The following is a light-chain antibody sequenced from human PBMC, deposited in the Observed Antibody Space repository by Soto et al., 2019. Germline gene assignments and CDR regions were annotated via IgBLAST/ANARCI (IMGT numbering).Light chain of an antibody. CDR3: QQYNTYSWT. Sequence: DIQMTQSPSTLSASVGDRVTITCRASQSISSWLAWYQQKPGKAPKLLIYKASSLESGVPSRFSGSGSGTEFTLTISSLQPDYSATYYCQQYNTYSWTFGQGTKVELK. J-gene: IGKJ1*01. CDR1: QSISSW. V-gene: IGKV1-5*03. CDR2: KAS.